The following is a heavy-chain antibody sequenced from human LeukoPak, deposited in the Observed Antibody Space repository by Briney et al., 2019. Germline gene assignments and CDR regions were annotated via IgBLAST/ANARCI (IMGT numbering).Heavy chain of an antibody. CDR1: GYSFTSYW. CDR2: IYPVDSDT. D-gene: IGHD5-18*01. J-gene: IGHJ6*02. CDR3: ARWSATALGNPDYYSGMDV. V-gene: IGHV5-51*01. Sequence: PGGSLKISCKGSGYSFTSYWIGWVRQMPGKGLEWMGIIYPVDSDTRYSPSSQGQVTISADKSISTAYLQWSSLKASDTAMYYCARWSATALGNPDYYSGMDVWGQGTPVTVSS.